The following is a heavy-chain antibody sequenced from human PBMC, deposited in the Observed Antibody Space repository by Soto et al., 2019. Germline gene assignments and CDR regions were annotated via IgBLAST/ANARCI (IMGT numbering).Heavy chain of an antibody. Sequence: QVQLQQWGAGLLKPSETLSLTCAVYGGSFSGYYWSWIRQPPGKGLEWIGEINHSGSTNYNPSLKSRVTISVDTSKNQFSLKLSSVTAADTAVYYWARGVAARPRNNFDYWGQGTLVTVCS. CDR1: GGSFSGYY. D-gene: IGHD6-6*01. J-gene: IGHJ4*02. CDR3: ARGVAARPRNNFDY. V-gene: IGHV4-34*01. CDR2: INHSGST.